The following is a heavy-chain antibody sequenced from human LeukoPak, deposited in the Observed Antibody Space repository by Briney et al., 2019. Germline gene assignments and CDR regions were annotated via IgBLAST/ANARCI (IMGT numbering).Heavy chain of an antibody. CDR3: ARDFGGDYGRLLDY. CDR2: INPYSGGT. V-gene: IGHV1-2*02. D-gene: IGHD4-17*01. Sequence: ASVKVSCKASGYTFTGYSIHWVRQAPGRGLECLGWINPYSGGTNYAQKFQGRVTMTRDTSISTAYMELSSLTSDDTAVYFCARDFGGDYGRLLDYWGQGTLVTVSS. CDR1: GYTFTGYS. J-gene: IGHJ4*02.